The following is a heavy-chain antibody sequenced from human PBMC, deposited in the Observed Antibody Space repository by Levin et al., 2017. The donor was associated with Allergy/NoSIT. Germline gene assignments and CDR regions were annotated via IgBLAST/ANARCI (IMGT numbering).Heavy chain of an antibody. Sequence: ASVKVSCKASGYSFTNYYLHWVRQAPGQGLEWMGIINPSGGSGRNAQKFQGRVTLTRDTSTSTVYMELSSLRIEDTAVYYCARGEVTMWVYWGQGTLVTVSS. CDR3: ARGEVTMWVY. J-gene: IGHJ4*02. CDR1: GYSFTNYY. CDR2: INPSGGSG. V-gene: IGHV1-46*01. D-gene: IGHD5-18*01.